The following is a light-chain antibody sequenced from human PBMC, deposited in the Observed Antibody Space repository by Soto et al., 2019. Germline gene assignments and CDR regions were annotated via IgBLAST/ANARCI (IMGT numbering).Light chain of an antibody. J-gene: IGLJ2*01. V-gene: IGLV2-23*01. CDR2: EDT. CDR3: CSSAGDTLVV. CDR1: SSDVGSYNT. Sequence: QSALTQPASVSGSPGQSITISCTGTSSDVGSYNTVSWYQQHPGKAPKLMIFEDTEWPSGVSHRFSASKSGNTAYLSISGLQAEDEAYYYCCSSAGDTLVVFGGGTKVTVL.